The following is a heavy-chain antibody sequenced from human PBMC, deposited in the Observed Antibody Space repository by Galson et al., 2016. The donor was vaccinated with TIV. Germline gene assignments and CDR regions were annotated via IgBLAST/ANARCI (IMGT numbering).Heavy chain of an antibody. J-gene: IGHJ6*02. CDR3: ARDLFQYDSSRYRDEFPYYYYGLDV. CDR2: INRRGTS. V-gene: IGHV4-34*01. CDR1: GESFSDDY. Sequence: SETLSLTCAAFGESFSDDYWTWFRQAPGKGLEWIGEINRRGTSNYNPSLQSRVTVSLDRSKNQISLQLRSVRASDTAVYYCARDLFQYDSSRYRDEFPYYYYGLDVWGQGTTVTVSS. D-gene: IGHD3-22*01.